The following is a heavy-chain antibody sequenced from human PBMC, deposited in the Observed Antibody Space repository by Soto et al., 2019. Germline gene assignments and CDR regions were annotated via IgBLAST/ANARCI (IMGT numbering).Heavy chain of an antibody. D-gene: IGHD3-16*02. CDR1: GFTFSSYA. Sequence: EVQLLESGGGLVQPGGSLTLSCATSGFTFSSYAMVWVRQAAEKGLEWVASISNNGDTAYYADSVKGRFTISRGNSEHXLDLQRYGLRADDTALYFCAKSRVFIGAIVTLLDSWGQGTQVTVSS. V-gene: IGHV3-23*01. CDR3: AKSRVFIGAIVTLLDS. CDR2: ISNNGDTA. J-gene: IGHJ4*02.